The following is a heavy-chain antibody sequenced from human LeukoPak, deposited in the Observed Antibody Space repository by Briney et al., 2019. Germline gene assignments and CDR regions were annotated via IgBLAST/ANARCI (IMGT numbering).Heavy chain of an antibody. J-gene: IGHJ3*02. D-gene: IGHD2-8*02. V-gene: IGHV4-59*01. Sequence: SETLSLTCTVSGGSISSYHWSWIRQPPGKGLEWIGYIYYSGSTNYNPSLKSRVTISVDTSKNQFSLKLSSVTAADTAVYYCARSGAMDAFDIWGQGTMVTVSS. CDR2: IYYSGST. CDR1: GGSISSYH. CDR3: ARSGAMDAFDI.